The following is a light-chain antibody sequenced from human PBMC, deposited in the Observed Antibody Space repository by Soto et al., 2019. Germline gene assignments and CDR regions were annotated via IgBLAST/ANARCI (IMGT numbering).Light chain of an antibody. J-gene: IGKJ1*01. CDR3: QQHSNWPWT. CDR2: DAS. Sequence: EIVLTQSPATLSLSPGERATLSCRASQSVRSYLAWYQQKPGQAPRLLIYDASNRATGIPARFSGSGSGTDFNLTISSLEPEDFAVYYCQQHSNWPWTFGQGTKVEIK. CDR1: QSVRSY. V-gene: IGKV3-11*01.